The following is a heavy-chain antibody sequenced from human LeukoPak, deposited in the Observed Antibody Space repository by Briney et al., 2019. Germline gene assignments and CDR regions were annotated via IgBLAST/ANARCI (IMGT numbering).Heavy chain of an antibody. D-gene: IGHD3-10*02. V-gene: IGHV3-7*03. CDR2: ISHSGGGT. Sequence: GASLRLSCAASGFTFSSYGMSWVRQAPGKGLEWVANISHSGGGTYYADSVKGRFTISRDNAKNSLYLQMNSLRAEDTAVYYCARDKSVLKMFGWSTDAVYICGQKTMVTASS. J-gene: IGHJ3*02. CDR3: ARDKSVLKMFGWSTDAVYI. CDR1: GFTFSSYG.